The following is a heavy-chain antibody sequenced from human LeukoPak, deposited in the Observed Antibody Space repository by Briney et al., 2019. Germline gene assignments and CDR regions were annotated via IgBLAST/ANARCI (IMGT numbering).Heavy chain of an antibody. CDR1: GFTFSDYY. D-gene: IGHD3-10*01. V-gene: IGHV3-11*04. CDR3: ARDATYYGSGSYWFDY. Sequence: KTGGSLRLSCAASGFTFSDYYMSWIRQAPGKGLEWVSYISSSGSTIYYADSVKGRFTISRDNAKNSLYLQMNSLRAEDTAVYYCARDATYYGSGSYWFDYWGQGTLVTVSS. CDR2: ISSSGSTI. J-gene: IGHJ4*02.